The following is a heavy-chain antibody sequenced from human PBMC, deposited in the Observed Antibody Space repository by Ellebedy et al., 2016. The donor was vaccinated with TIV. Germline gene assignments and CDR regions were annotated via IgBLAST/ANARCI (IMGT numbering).Heavy chain of an antibody. D-gene: IGHD3-22*01. J-gene: IGHJ1*01. CDR2: ISAGGGST. CDR3: AKDKLDYYDSSGLEYFQH. CDR1: GFTFSSYA. Sequence: GESLKISXAASGFTFSSYAMSWVRQAPGKGLEWVSAISAGGGSTYYADSVKGRFTISRDNSKNTLYLQMNSLRAEDTAVYYCAKDKLDYYDSSGLEYFQHWGQGTLVTVSS. V-gene: IGHV3-23*01.